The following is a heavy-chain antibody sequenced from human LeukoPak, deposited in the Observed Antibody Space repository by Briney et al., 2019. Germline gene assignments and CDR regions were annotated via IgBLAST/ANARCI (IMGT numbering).Heavy chain of an antibody. V-gene: IGHV3-23*01. CDR2: VSGSGFSI. D-gene: IGHD3-16*01. CDR1: GFTFNSYV. Sequence: GGSLRLSCVASGFTFNSYVMSWVRQAPGKGLEWVSTVSGSGFSIYYADSVKGRFTLSRDNSKNTLYLQMNSLRAEDTAVYYCAKDLFGGAARAYFDYWGQGTLVTVSS. CDR3: AKDLFGGAARAYFDY. J-gene: IGHJ4*02.